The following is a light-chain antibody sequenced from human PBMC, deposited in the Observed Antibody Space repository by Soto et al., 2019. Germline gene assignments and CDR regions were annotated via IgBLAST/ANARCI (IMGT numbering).Light chain of an antibody. CDR3: HQSNK. J-gene: IGKJ5*01. CDR2: DTS. Sequence: EVVLTQSPATRSFAPGERATLSCRASQFLSSYLAWYQQKPGQPPRLLIYDTSNRATGIPARFSGSRSGTDFTLTISSLEHEDFGVYFCHQSNKFGQGTRLEIK. CDR1: QFLSSY. V-gene: IGKV3-11*01.